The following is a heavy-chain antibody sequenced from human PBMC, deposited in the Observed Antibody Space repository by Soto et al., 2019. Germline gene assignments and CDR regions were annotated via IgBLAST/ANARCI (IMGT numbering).Heavy chain of an antibody. Sequence: ASVKVSCKASGYTFTGYYMHWVRQAPGQGLEWMGWINPNSGGTNYAQKFQGRVTMTRDTSISTAYMELSRLRSDDTAVYYCARDHGSWCPALDYWGQGTLVTVSS. D-gene: IGHD2-15*01. V-gene: IGHV1-2*02. CDR3: ARDHGSWCPALDY. CDR1: GYTFTGYY. CDR2: INPNSGGT. J-gene: IGHJ4*02.